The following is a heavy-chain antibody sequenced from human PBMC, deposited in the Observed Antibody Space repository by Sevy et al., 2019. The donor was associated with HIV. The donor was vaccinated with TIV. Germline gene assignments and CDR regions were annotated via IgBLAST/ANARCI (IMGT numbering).Heavy chain of an antibody. CDR2: IGTAGHT. V-gene: IGHV3-13*01. D-gene: IGHD6-13*01. Sequence: GGSLRLSCAASGFTFSSYDMHWVRQATGKGLEWVSAIGTAGHTYYPGSVKGRFTISRENAKNSLYLQMNSLRAGDTAVYYCARGVGGRTAAGPDGMDVWGQGTTVTVSS. CDR3: ARGVGGRTAAGPDGMDV. J-gene: IGHJ6*02. CDR1: GFTFSSYD.